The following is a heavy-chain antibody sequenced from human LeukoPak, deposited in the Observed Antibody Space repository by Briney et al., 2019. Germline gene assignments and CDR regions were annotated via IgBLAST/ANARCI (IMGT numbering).Heavy chain of an antibody. CDR3: AREDRYSGSYYAFDI. CDR1: GFTFSDYY. V-gene: IGHV3-11*01. CDR2: ISSSGSTI. J-gene: IGHJ3*02. D-gene: IGHD1-26*01. Sequence: GGSLRLSCAASGFTFSDYYMSWIRQAPGKGLELVSYISSSGSTIYYADSVKGRFTISRDNAKNSLYLQMNSLRAEDTAVYYCAREDRYSGSYYAFDIWGQGTMVTVSS.